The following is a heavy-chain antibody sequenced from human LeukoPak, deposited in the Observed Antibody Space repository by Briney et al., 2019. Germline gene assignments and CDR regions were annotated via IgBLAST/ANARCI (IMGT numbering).Heavy chain of an antibody. CDR2: IIPIFGTA. CDR3: ARARSAQKYYYYYYYMDV. Sequence: SVKVSCKASGGTFSSYAISWVRQAPGQGLEWMGGIIPIFGTANYAQKFQGRVTITADESTSTAYMELSSLRSEDTTVYYCARARSAQKYYYYYYYMDVWGKGTTVTVSS. J-gene: IGHJ6*03. CDR1: GGTFSSYA. V-gene: IGHV1-69*13.